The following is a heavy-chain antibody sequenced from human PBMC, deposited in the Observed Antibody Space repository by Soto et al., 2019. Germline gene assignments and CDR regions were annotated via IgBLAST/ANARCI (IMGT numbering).Heavy chain of an antibody. D-gene: IGHD6-6*01. CDR2: ISGSADST. CDR1: GFTFSSYA. J-gene: IGHJ4*02. CDR3: ATRSSSSAFDY. V-gene: IGHV3-23*01. Sequence: EVQLLESGGGLVQPGASLRLSCAASGFTFSSYAMSWVRQAPGKGLEWVSVISGSADSTYYADSVKGRFTISRDNSKNTRYLQMYGLRAEKTAVYYCATRSSSSAFDYWGQGTLVTVSS.